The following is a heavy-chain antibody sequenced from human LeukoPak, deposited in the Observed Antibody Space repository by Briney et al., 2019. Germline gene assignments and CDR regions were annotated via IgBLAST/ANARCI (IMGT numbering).Heavy chain of an antibody. Sequence: GGSLRLSCAASGFTFSSYWMSWVRQAPGKGLEWVASIKQDGSEKYYVDSVKGRFTISRDNAKNSLYLQMNSLRAEDTAVYYCARDQDSSSWYEDNWFDPWGQGTLVTVSS. V-gene: IGHV3-7*01. CDR1: GFTFSSYW. J-gene: IGHJ5*02. D-gene: IGHD6-13*01. CDR2: IKQDGSEK. CDR3: ARDQDSSSWYEDNWFDP.